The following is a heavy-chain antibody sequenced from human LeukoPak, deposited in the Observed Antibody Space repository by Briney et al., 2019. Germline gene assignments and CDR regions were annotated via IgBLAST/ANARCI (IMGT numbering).Heavy chain of an antibody. CDR2: INPNSGGT. V-gene: IGHV1-2*02. J-gene: IGHJ4*02. Sequence: ASVKVSCKASGYTFTGYYMHWVRQAPGQGLEWMGWINPNSGGTNYAQKFQGRVTMTRDTSISTAYMELSRLRSDDTAVYYCARKVPAYTYYFDYWGQGTLVTVSS. CDR1: GYTFTGYY. CDR3: ARKVPAYTYYFDY. D-gene: IGHD2-2*02.